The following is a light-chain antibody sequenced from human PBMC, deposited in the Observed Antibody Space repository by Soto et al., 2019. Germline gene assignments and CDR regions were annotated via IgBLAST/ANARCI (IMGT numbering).Light chain of an antibody. V-gene: IGLV2-14*01. CDR2: DVR. J-gene: IGLJ1*01. CDR3: WSYTSRYTYV. Sequence: QSDLTQPAYVSGSPGQSITIFCNGTISDIGGYTYVSWYQQHPGKAPKVIIYDVRDRPSGVSNRFSGSKSGRTASLTISGLQAEDEAEYYCWSYTSRYTYVFGTGTKVTVL. CDR1: ISDIGGYTY.